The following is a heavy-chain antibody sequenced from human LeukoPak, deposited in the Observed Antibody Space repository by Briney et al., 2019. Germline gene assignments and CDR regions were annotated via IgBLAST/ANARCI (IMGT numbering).Heavy chain of an antibody. J-gene: IGHJ4*02. CDR1: GFTFSSYW. V-gene: IGHV3-7*03. CDR2: IKQDGSEK. Sequence: GGSLRLSCAASGFTFSSYWMSWVRQAPGKGLEWVANIKQDGSEKYYVDSVKGRFTISRDSAQNSLYLQMNSLRAEDTAVYYCAKDRAYYSDSSGYYLVRAYDYWGQGTLVTVSS. D-gene: IGHD3-22*01. CDR3: AKDRAYYSDSSGYYLVRAYDY.